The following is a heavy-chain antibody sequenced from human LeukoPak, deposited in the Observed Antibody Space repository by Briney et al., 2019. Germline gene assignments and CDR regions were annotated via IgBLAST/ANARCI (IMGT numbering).Heavy chain of an antibody. CDR2: VDPEDGET. J-gene: IGHJ1*01. V-gene: IGHV1-69-2*01. Sequence: GATVTISCKTSGFTFIDNYMYWVHQAPGKGLEWMGRVDPEDGETIYAEKFRGRVTITSDTSTDTLYIEVSSLRSEDTAVYYCATSQLAAEEYFQYWGQGTLVIVSS. CDR3: ATSQLAAEEYFQY. CDR1: GFTFIDNY. D-gene: IGHD6-19*01.